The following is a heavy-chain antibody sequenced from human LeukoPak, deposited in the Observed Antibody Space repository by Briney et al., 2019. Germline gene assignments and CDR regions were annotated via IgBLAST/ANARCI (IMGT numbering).Heavy chain of an antibody. J-gene: IGHJ3*02. D-gene: IGHD3-3*01. CDR3: AGTRDPDFTIFGVVIPGGGDAFDI. V-gene: IGHV1-69*13. Sequence: SVKVSCKASGGTFSSYAISWVRQAPGQGLEWMGGIIPIFGTANYAQKFQGRVTITADESTSTAYMELSSLRSEDTAVYYCAGTRDPDFTIFGVVIPGGGDAFDIWGQGTMVTVSS. CDR2: IIPIFGTA. CDR1: GGTFSSYA.